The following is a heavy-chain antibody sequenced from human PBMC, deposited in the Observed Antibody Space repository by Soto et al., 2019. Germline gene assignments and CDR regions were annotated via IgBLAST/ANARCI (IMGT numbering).Heavy chain of an antibody. J-gene: IGHJ5*02. V-gene: IGHV4-34*01. Sequence: QVQLQQWGAGLLKPSETLSLTCAVYGGSFSGYYWSWIRQPPGKGLEWIGEINHSGSTSYNPSLKSRLTISVDTSRNEGSRRLSSVTAADTAVYYCARTPHYDYVWGSYRSSNWFDPWGQGTLVTVSS. CDR1: GGSFSGYY. CDR2: INHSGST. D-gene: IGHD3-16*02. CDR3: ARTPHYDYVWGSYRSSNWFDP.